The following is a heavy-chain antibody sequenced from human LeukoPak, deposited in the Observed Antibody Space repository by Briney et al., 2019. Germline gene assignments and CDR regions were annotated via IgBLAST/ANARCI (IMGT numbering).Heavy chain of an antibody. CDR2: ISGSGGST. J-gene: IGHJ6*02. V-gene: IGHV3-23*01. CDR1: GFTFSSYA. D-gene: IGHD3-22*01. CDR3: ARGHYYDSNDNKYYYYYGMDV. Sequence: GGSLRLSCAASGFTFSSYAMSWVRQAPGKGLEWVSAISGSGGSTYYADSVKGRFTISRDNSKNTLYLQMNSLRAEDTAVYYCARGHYYDSNDNKYYYYYGMDVWGQGTTVTVSS.